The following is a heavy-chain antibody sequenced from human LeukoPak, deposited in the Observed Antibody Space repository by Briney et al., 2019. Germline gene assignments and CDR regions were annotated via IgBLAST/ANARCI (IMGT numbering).Heavy chain of an antibody. J-gene: IGHJ4*02. CDR3: ARAATTVTHPDY. CDR2: ISYDGSNK. V-gene: IGHV3-30*04. CDR1: GFTFSSYA. D-gene: IGHD4-17*01. Sequence: GRSLRLSCAASGFTFSSYAMHWVRQAPGKGLEWVAVISYDGSNKYYADSVKGRFTISRDNSKNTLYLQMNSLRAEDTAVYYCARAATTVTHPDYWGQGTLVTVSS.